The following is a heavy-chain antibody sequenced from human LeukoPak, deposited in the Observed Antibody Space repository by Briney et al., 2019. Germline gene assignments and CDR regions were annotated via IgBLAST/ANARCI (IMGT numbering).Heavy chain of an antibody. CDR1: GGTFSSYA. CDR2: MNPNTGNT. Sequence: GASVKVSCKASGGTFSSYAISWVRQAPGQGLEWMGWMNPNTGNTGYAQKFQGRVTMTRNTSISTAYMELSSLRSEDTAVYYCARGPMVRGPNNWFDPWGQGTLVTVSS. D-gene: IGHD3-10*01. V-gene: IGHV1-8*02. CDR3: ARGPMVRGPNNWFDP. J-gene: IGHJ5*02.